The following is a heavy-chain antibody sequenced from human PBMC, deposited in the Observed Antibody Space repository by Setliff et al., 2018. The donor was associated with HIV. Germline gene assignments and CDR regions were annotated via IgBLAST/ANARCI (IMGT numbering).Heavy chain of an antibody. Sequence: GASVKVSCKASGYTFTSYGISWVRQAPGQGLEWMGWISAYNGNTNYAQELQGRVTMTTDTSTSTAYMELRSLRSDDTAVYYCARRVHLTVPAHYYYYYMDVWGKGTTVTVSS. D-gene: IGHD2-2*01. CDR1: GYTFTSYG. V-gene: IGHV1-18*01. CDR2: ISAYNGNT. CDR3: ARRVHLTVPAHYYYYYMDV. J-gene: IGHJ6*03.